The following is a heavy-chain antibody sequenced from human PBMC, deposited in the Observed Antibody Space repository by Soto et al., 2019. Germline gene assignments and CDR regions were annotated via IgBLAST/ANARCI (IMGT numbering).Heavy chain of an antibody. D-gene: IGHD3-22*01. CDR3: AATLDWGSYDFGGYPS. Sequence: SVKVSCKGSGFTFSRSAVQWVRQARGQGLEWIGWIVAASGKTDYSQIFQERVTITRDMSTSTAYMELSSLSSEDTAVYYCAATLDWGSYDFGGYPSWVQGTLVSVSS. CDR1: GFTFSRSA. J-gene: IGHJ4*02. CDR2: IVAASGKT. V-gene: IGHV1-58*01.